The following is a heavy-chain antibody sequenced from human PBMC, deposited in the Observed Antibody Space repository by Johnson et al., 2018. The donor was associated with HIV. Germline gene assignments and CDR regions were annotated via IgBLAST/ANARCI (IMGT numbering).Heavy chain of an antibody. Sequence: QEQLVESGGGVVQPGGSLRLSCAASGFTFSRYGMHWVRQAPGKGLEWVAFIRYDGSNKYYADSVKGRFTISRDNSKNTLYLQMNSLRAEDTAVYYCAKDNPRLGGAFDIWGQGTMVTVSS. V-gene: IGHV3-30*02. J-gene: IGHJ3*02. CDR3: AKDNPRLGGAFDI. CDR2: IRYDGSNK. CDR1: GFTFSRYG. D-gene: IGHD3-16*01.